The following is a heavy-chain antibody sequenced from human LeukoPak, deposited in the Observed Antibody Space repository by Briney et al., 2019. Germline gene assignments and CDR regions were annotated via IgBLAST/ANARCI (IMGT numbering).Heavy chain of an antibody. CDR3: AKDRIAAAYYFDY. CDR2: IRYDGSNK. Sequence: GGSLRLSCAASGFTFSSYGMHWVRQAQGKGLGWVAFIRYDGSNKYYADSVKGRFTISRDNSKNTLYLQMNSLRAEDTAVYYCAKDRIAAAYYFDYWGQGTLVTVSS. V-gene: IGHV3-30*02. D-gene: IGHD6-13*01. J-gene: IGHJ4*02. CDR1: GFTFSSYG.